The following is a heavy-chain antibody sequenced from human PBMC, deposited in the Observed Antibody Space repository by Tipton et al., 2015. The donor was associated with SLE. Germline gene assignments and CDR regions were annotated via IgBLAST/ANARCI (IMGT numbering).Heavy chain of an antibody. CDR3: ARSGHIVVVVLGYFDV. J-gene: IGHJ2*01. CDR2: INHSGST. Sequence: LRLSCAVHGGSFSGYYCSWIRQPPGKGLEWIGEINHSGSTNYNPSLKSRVTISVDTSKNHFSLKLSSVTAADTAVYYCARSGHIVVVVLGYFDVWGRGTLVTVSS. CDR1: GGSFSGYY. V-gene: IGHV4-34*01. D-gene: IGHD2-21*01.